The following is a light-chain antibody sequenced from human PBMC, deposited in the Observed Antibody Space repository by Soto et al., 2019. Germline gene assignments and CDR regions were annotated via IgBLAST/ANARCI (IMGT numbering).Light chain of an antibody. CDR2: DAS. V-gene: IGKV3-20*01. CDR3: QDYGSSRT. Sequence: EVVMTQSPGSLSLSPGERATLSCRASQPLSSTHLAWYQQRPDQAPRLLIYDASSRATGIPDRFSGSGSGTDFTLTISRLEPEDFAVYYCQDYGSSRTFGEGTKVEIK. J-gene: IGKJ1*01. CDR1: QPLSSTH.